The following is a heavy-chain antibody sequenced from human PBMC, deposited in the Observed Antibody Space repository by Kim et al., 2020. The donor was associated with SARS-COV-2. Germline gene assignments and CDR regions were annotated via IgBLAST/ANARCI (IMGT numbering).Heavy chain of an antibody. CDR2: IKSKTGGGTT. CDR1: GFTFRNAW. CDR3: TTTLGDRDYVDYGFDY. Sequence: GGSLRLSCAASGFTFRNAWMSWVRQAPGKGLEWVGGIKSKTGGGTTDYAAPVKGRFTISRDDTKNTLYLQMNSLKTEATAVYYCTTTLGDRDYVDYGFDYWGQGTLVTVSS. J-gene: IGHJ4*02. V-gene: IGHV3-15*01. D-gene: IGHD4-17*01.